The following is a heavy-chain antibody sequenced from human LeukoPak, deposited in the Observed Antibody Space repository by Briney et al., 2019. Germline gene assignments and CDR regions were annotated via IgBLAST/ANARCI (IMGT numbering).Heavy chain of an antibody. D-gene: IGHD5-12*01. V-gene: IGHV4-34*01. CDR1: GGSFSGYY. J-gene: IGHJ4*02. Sequence: NPSETLSLTCAVYGGSFSGYYWSWLRQPPGKGLEWIGEINHSGSTNYNPSLKSRVTISVDTSKNQFSLKLSSVTAGDTAVYYCARGSGYVIGPPDYWGQGTLVTVSS. CDR3: ARGSGYVIGPPDY. CDR2: INHSGST.